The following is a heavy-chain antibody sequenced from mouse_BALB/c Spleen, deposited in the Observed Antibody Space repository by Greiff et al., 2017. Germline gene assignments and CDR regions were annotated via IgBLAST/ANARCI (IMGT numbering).Heavy chain of an antibody. CDR2: INPYNGDT. J-gene: IGHJ1*01. D-gene: IGHD1-1*01. CDR3: ARRSGSSYVDWYFDV. Sequence: EVQLQQSGPELVKPGASVKISCKASGYSFTGYFMNWVMQSHGKSLEWIGRINPYNGDTFYNQKFKGKATLTVDKSSSTAHMELRSLASEDSAVYYCARRSGSSYVDWYFDVWGAGTTVTVSS. V-gene: IGHV1-20*02. CDR1: GYSFTGYF.